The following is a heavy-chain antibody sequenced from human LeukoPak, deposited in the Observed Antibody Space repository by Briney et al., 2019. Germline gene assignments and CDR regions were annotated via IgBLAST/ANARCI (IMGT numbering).Heavy chain of an antibody. CDR3: ARVRYQLLYGSGDYYYYMDV. CDR2: INHSGST. D-gene: IGHD2-2*02. V-gene: IGHV4-34*01. Sequence: SETLSLTCAVYGGSFSGYYWSWIRQPPGKGLEWIGEINHSGSTNYNPSLKSRVTISVDTSKNQSSLKLSSVTAADTAVYYCARVRYQLLYGSGDYYYYMDVWGKGTTVTVSS. CDR1: GGSFSGYY. J-gene: IGHJ6*03.